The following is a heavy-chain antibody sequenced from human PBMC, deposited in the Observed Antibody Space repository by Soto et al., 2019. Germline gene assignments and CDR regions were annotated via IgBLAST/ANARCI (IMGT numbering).Heavy chain of an antibody. V-gene: IGHV1-69*17. Sequence: QVQLVQSGADVKKPGSSVKVSCKASGNNFNNYFINWVRQVPGQGIEWMGGINPMLRITQYRQQFQGRITITADRSTGTSSLELSGLESEDTAVYYCAGDAPPRSGIYYGMDVWAQGTTITVSS. CDR3: AGDAPPRSGIYYGMDV. CDR1: GNNFNNYF. CDR2: INPMLRIT. J-gene: IGHJ6*02. D-gene: IGHD3-10*01.